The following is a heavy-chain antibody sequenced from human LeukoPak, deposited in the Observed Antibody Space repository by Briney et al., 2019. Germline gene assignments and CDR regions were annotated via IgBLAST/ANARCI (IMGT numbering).Heavy chain of an antibody. V-gene: IGHV4-59*01. D-gene: IGHD3-22*01. CDR3: AGSSTYYYESSGYTLNY. CDR1: GGSISSYY. CDR2: IHYSGST. J-gene: IGHJ4*02. Sequence: PSETLSLTCTVSGGSISSYYWSWIRQPPGKGLEWIGNIHYSGSTNNNPSLKSRVTISVDTSKNQFSLNLSSVTAADTAVYYCAGSSTYYYESSGYTLNYWGQGTLVTVSS.